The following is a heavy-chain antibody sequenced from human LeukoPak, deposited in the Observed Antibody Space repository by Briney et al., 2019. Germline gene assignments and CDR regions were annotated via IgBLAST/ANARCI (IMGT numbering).Heavy chain of an antibody. CDR2: ISWNSGSI. CDR3: AKSTRDDFWSGYYVDY. D-gene: IGHD3-3*01. V-gene: IGHV3-9*01. J-gene: IGHJ4*02. Sequence: PGRSLTLSCPASVFTFDYYAMHWVRQAPSKGLEWVSGISWNSGSIGYADSVKGRFTISRDNAKKSLYLQMNSLRAEDTALYYCAKSTRDDFWSGYYVDYWGQGTLVTVSS. CDR1: VFTFDYYA.